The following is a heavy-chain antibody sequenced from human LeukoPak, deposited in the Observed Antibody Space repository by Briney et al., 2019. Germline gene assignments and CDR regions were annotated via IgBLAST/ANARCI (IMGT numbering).Heavy chain of an antibody. CDR2: IYYSGST. CDR3: ARDNTMSGSYFA. J-gene: IGHJ4*01. CDR1: GGSISSSGYY. V-gene: IGHV4-39*07. Sequence: SETLSLTCSVSGGSISSSGYYWGWIRQPPGKGLEWIGSIYYSGSTYYNPSLKSRVTVSVDTSKNQLSLKVNSVTAADTAVYYCARDNTMSGSYFAWGHGTLVTVSS. D-gene: IGHD1-26*01.